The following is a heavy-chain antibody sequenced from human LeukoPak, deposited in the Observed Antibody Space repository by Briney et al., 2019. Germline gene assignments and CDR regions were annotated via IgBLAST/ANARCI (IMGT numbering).Heavy chain of an antibody. CDR3: TRAVAGHPD. CDR2: INHSGYT. J-gene: IGHJ4*02. D-gene: IGHD6-19*01. V-gene: IGHV4-34*01. Sequence: SETLSLTCAVSGVAFSNYYWSWVRQSPTKGLEWIGEINHSGYTNYNPSLKRRVTISIDTSKNQFSLMVTSVTAADTGVYYCTRAVAGHPDWGQGTLVTVAS. CDR1: GVAFSNYY.